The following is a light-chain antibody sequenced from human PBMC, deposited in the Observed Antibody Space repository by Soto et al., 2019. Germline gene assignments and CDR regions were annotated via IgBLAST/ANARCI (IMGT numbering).Light chain of an antibody. CDR3: AAWDDSLSGHYV. CDR1: SSNIGSNY. J-gene: IGLJ1*01. Sequence: QSVLTQPPSASGTPGQRVTISCSGSSSNIGSNYVYWYHQLPGTAPKLLIYRNSQRPSGVPDRFSGSKSGTSASLAISGLRSEDEADYYCAAWDDSLSGHYVFGTVTKLTVL. V-gene: IGLV1-47*01. CDR2: RNS.